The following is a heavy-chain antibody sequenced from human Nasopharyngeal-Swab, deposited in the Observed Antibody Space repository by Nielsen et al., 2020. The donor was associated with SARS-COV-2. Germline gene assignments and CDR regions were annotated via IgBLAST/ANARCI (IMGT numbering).Heavy chain of an antibody. CDR2: ISSSSSYI. D-gene: IGHD6-13*01. CDR1: GFTFSSYS. V-gene: IGHV3-21*01. J-gene: IGHJ3*02. Sequence: GSLRLSCAASGFTFSSYSMNWVRQAPGKGLEWVSSISSSSSYIYYADSVKGRFTISRDNAKNSLYLQMNSLRAEDTAVYYCARDFRELVGAFDIWGQGTMVTVSS. CDR3: ARDFRELVGAFDI.